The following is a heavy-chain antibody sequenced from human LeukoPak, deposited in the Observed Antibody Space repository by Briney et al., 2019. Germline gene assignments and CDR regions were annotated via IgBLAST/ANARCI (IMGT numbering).Heavy chain of an antibody. D-gene: IGHD3-10*01. Sequence: ASVKVSCKASGYTFTSYGISWVRQAPGQGLEWMGWISAYNGHTNYAQKLQGRVTMTTDTSTSTAYMELRSLRSDDTAVYYCARYTSWFGELLPRYYYYYGMDVWGQGTTVTVSS. V-gene: IGHV1-18*01. J-gene: IGHJ6*02. CDR2: ISAYNGHT. CDR1: GYTFTSYG. CDR3: ARYTSWFGELLPRYYYYYGMDV.